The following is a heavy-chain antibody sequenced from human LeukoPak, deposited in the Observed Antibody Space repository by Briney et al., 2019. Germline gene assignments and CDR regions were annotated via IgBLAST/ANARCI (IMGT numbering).Heavy chain of an antibody. CDR1: GFTFEDYA. CDR2: INWNSDII. V-gene: IGHV3-9*01. CDR3: AKDSAVAGRHFDS. J-gene: IGHJ4*02. D-gene: IGHD6-19*01. Sequence: GGSLRLSCAASGFTFEDYAMHRVRQAPGKGLEWVSGINWNSDIIDYADSVKGRFTISRDNAKNSLYLQMNSLRPEDTALYYCAKDSAVAGRHFDSWGQGTLVTVSS.